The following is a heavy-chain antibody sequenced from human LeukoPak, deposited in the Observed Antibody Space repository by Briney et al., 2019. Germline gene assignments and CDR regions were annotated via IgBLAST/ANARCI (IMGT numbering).Heavy chain of an antibody. D-gene: IGHD6-19*01. V-gene: IGHV3-23*01. J-gene: IGHJ4*02. CDR2: ITNSGGGT. CDR1: GFTFTRSA. CDR3: AKDLWTDSSGWNYFDY. Sequence: GGSLRLSCAASGFTFTRSAMGWVRQAPGMGLEWVSCITNSGGGTYYADSVKGRFTISRDNSKNTLYLQMNSLRAEDTAVYYCAKDLWTDSSGWNYFDYWGQGTLVTVSS.